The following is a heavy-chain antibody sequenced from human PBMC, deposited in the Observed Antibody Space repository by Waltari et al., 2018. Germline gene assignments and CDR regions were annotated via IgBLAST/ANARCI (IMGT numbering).Heavy chain of an antibody. J-gene: IGHJ4*02. CDR3: ATEWERRYCSGGSCYLFDY. CDR1: GYTLTELS. CDR2: FDPEDGET. V-gene: IGHV1-24*01. D-gene: IGHD2-15*01. Sequence: QVQLVQSGAEVKKPGASVKVSCKVSGYTLTELSMHWVRQAPGKGLEWMGGFDPEDGETIYAQKFQGRVTMTEDTSTDTAYMELSSLRSEDTAVYYCATEWERRYCSGGSCYLFDYWGQGTLVTVSS.